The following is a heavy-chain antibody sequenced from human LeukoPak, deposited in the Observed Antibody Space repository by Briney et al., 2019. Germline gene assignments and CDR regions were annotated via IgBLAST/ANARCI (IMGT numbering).Heavy chain of an antibody. J-gene: IGHJ5*02. D-gene: IGHD2-2*01. V-gene: IGHV4-34*01. CDR2: INHSGST. CDR1: GGSFSGYY. Sequence: SETLPLTCAVYGGSFSGYYWSWIRQPPGKGLEWIGEINHSGSTNYNPSLKSRVTISVDTSKNQFSLKLSSVTAADTAVYYCARGYCSSTSCYRQYNWFDPWGQGTLVTVSS. CDR3: ARGYCSSTSCYRQYNWFDP.